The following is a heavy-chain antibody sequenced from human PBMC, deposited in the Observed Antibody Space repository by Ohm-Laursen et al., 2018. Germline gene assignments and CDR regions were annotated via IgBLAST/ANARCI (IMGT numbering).Heavy chain of an antibody. J-gene: IGHJ6*02. CDR2: ISWNSDII. Sequence: RSLRLSCAASGLTFDDYAMHWVRQAPGKGLEWVSGISWNSDIIGYADSVKGRFTISRDNAKNSLYLQMNSLRAEDTALYYCAKDSGYEPPVYGMDVWGQGTTVTVSS. V-gene: IGHV3-9*01. D-gene: IGHD5-12*01. CDR1: GLTFDDYA. CDR3: AKDSGYEPPVYGMDV.